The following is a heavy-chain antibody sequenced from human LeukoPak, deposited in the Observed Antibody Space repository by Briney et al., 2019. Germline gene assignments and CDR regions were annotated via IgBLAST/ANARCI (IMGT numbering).Heavy chain of an antibody. CDR2: ISGSGGST. V-gene: IGHV3-23*01. CDR3: ATTLLRASTYMDV. J-gene: IGHJ6*03. CDR1: GFTFSSYA. D-gene: IGHD1-1*01. Sequence: GGSLRLSCAASGFTFSSYAMSWVRQAPGKGLEWVSGISGSGGSTYYADSVKGRFTISRDNSKNTLYLQMNNLRAEDTAVYYCATTLLRASTYMDVWGKGTTVTVSS.